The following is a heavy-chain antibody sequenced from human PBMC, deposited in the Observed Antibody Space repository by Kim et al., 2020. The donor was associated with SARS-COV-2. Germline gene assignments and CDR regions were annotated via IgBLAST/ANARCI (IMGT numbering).Heavy chain of an antibody. J-gene: IGHJ5*02. Sequence: SETLSLTCTVSGGSISSSSYYWGWIRQPPGKGLEWIGSIYYSGSTYYNPSLKSRVTISVDTSKNQFSLKLSSVTAADTAVYYCASHSHSSSWYLKFWWFDPWGQGTLVTVSS. V-gene: IGHV4-39*01. D-gene: IGHD6-13*01. CDR2: IYYSGST. CDR3: ASHSHSSSWYLKFWWFDP. CDR1: GGSISSSSYY.